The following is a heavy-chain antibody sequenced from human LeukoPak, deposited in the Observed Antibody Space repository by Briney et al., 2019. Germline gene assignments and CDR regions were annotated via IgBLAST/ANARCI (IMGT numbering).Heavy chain of an antibody. D-gene: IGHD3-10*01. J-gene: IGHJ4*02. CDR1: GGSISSYY. Sequence: SETLSLTCTVSGGSISSYYWSWIRQPPGKELEWIGYIYYSGSTNYNPSLKSRVTISVDTSKNQFSLKLSSVTAADTAVYYCARVHMVRGIDYFDYWGQGTLVTVSS. CDR3: ARVHMVRGIDYFDY. V-gene: IGHV4-59*01. CDR2: IYYSGST.